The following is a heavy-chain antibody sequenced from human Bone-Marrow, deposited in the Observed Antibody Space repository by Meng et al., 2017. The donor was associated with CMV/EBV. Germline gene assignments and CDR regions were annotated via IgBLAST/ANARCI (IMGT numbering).Heavy chain of an antibody. CDR1: GFTFDDYT. V-gene: IGHV3-43*01. Sequence: GESLKISCAASGFTFDDYTMHWVRQAPGKGLEWVSLISWDGGSTYYADSVKGRFTISRDNSKNSLYLQMNSLRTEDTALYYCAKGHYDLWSGYYGYWGQGTLVTVPQ. D-gene: IGHD3-3*01. CDR2: ISWDGGST. J-gene: IGHJ4*02. CDR3: AKGHYDLWSGYYGY.